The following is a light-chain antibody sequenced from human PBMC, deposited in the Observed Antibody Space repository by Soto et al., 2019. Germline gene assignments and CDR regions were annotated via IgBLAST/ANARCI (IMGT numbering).Light chain of an antibody. CDR1: QSISSW. CDR2: KAS. Sequence: DIQMTQSPSTLSESVGERVTITYRASQSISSWLAWYQQKPGKAPKLLIYKASSLESRVPSRFSSSGSGTEFTLTISSLQPDDFATYYCQQYNSGGFTFGPGTKVDIK. V-gene: IGKV1-5*03. CDR3: QQYNSGGFT. J-gene: IGKJ3*01.